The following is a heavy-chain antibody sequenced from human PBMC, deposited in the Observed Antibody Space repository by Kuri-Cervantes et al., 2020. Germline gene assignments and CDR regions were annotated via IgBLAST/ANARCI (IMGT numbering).Heavy chain of an antibody. CDR3: TRVRGKFDSHDY. Sequence: SETLSLTCTVYGGSFSGYYWSWIRQPPGKGLEWIGEINHSGSTNYNPSLKTRITISIDSSNNHFSLNLNSVTAADTAVYYCTRVRGKFDSHDYWGQGILVTDSS. CDR2: INHSGST. D-gene: IGHD1-14*01. J-gene: IGHJ4*02. CDR1: GGSFSGYY. V-gene: IGHV4-34*01.